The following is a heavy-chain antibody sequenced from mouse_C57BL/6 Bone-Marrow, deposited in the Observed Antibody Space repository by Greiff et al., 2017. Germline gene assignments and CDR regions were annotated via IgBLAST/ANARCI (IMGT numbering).Heavy chain of an antibody. V-gene: IGHV1-47*01. J-gene: IGHJ4*01. CDR3: ASGSTQFYAMDY. CDR1: GYTFTTYP. CDR2: FNPNNDDT. Sequence: QVQLQQSGAELVKPGASVKMSCKASGYTFTTYPIEWMKQNHGKSLEWIGNFNPNNDDTKYNEKFKGKATLTVEKSSSTVYLELNRLTSDATAVYYCASGSTQFYAMDYWGQGTSVTVS. D-gene: IGHD2-1*01.